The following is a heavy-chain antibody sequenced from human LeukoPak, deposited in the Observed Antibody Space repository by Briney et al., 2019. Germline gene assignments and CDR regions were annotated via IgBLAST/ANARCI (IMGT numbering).Heavy chain of an antibody. Sequence: SETLSLTCAVSGGSISSGGYSWRWIRQPPGKGLEWIGYIYHSGSTYYNPSLKSRVTISVDRSKNQFSLKLSSVTAADTAVYYCARGTSGAEGAFDIWGQGTMVTVSS. V-gene: IGHV4-30-2*01. CDR2: IYHSGST. D-gene: IGHD1-14*01. CDR3: ARGTSGAEGAFDI. J-gene: IGHJ3*02. CDR1: GGSISSGGYS.